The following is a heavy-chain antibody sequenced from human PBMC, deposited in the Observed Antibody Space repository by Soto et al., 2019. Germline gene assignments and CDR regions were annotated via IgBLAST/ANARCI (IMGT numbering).Heavy chain of an antibody. CDR3: ARDNRLTGIVAEIDI. CDR1: GFSFSDHA. D-gene: IGHD1-20*01. Sequence: PGGSLRLSCAASGFSFSDHAMHWVRRAPGKGLEWVALVAHDGTSKYYAGSVKGRFTISSDKSSNTLFLQMDSLDTEDTAVYYCARDNRLTGIVAEIDIWGRGTLVTVPS. V-gene: IGHV3-30-3*01. J-gene: IGHJ4*02. CDR2: VAHDGTSK.